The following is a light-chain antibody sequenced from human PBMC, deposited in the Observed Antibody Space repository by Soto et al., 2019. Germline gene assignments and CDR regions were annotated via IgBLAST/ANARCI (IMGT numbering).Light chain of an antibody. V-gene: IGKV1-5*03. Sequence: DIQMTQSTSTLSASVGDRVTITCRASESISSWLAWYQHKPGKAPNLLIYKASSLESGVPSRFSGSGSGTEFTLTISSLQPDDFATYYCQHYNTYPLTFGGGTKVEIK. CDR3: QHYNTYPLT. J-gene: IGKJ4*01. CDR2: KAS. CDR1: ESISSW.